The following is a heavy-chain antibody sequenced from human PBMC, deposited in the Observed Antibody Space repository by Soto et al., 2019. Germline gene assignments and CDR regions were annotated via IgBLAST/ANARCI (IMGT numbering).Heavy chain of an antibody. V-gene: IGHV3-30-3*01. D-gene: IGHD6-13*01. CDR2: ISYDGSNK. Sequence: PGGSLRLCCAASGFTFSSYAMHWVRQAPGKGLEWVAVISYDGSNKYYADSVKGRFTISRDNSKNTLYLQMNSLRAEDTAVYYCAREVAAAGYGMDVWGQGTTVTVSS. CDR3: AREVAAAGYGMDV. CDR1: GFTFSSYA. J-gene: IGHJ6*02.